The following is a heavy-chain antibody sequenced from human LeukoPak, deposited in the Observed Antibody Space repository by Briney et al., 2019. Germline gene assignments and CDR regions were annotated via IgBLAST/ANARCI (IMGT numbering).Heavy chain of an antibody. J-gene: IGHJ3*02. V-gene: IGHV4-59*01. Sequence: SETLSLTCTVSDGSISFYYWSWIRQPPGKGLEWIGYIYYSGSTNYNPSLKSRVTISVDMSKNQFSLKLYSVTAADTAVYYCARVGSSGYFDAFDIWGQGTMVTVSS. CDR1: DGSISFYY. CDR2: IYYSGST. CDR3: ARVGSSGYFDAFDI. D-gene: IGHD3-22*01.